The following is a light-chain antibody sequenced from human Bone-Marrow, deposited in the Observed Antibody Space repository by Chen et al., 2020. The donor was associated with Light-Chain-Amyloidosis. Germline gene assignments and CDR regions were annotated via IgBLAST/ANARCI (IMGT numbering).Light chain of an antibody. CDR1: GSNIGGNS. CDR2: NNH. J-gene: IGLJ3*02. V-gene: IGLV1-44*01. CDR3: AAWDDSLRTYL. Sequence: QSLPTQPPSASGTPGQAVNIACSGSGSNIGGNSVNWYQHLPGTAPQLVIFNNHKRPSGVPDRFSGSRSGTSASLAISGLQADDEGDYYCAAWDDSLRTYLFGGGTKLTVL.